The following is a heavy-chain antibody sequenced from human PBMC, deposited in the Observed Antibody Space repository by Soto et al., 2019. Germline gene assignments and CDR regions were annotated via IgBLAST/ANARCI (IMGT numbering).Heavy chain of an antibody. J-gene: IGHJ3*02. CDR2: IYPGDSDT. CDR1: GYSFTSYW. Sequence: PGESLKISCKGSGYSFTSYWIGWVSQMPGKGLEWMGIIYPGDSDTRYSPSFQGQVTISADKSISTAYLQWSSLKASDTAMYYCARRPYDILTGYYNAFDIWGQGTMVTVSS. CDR3: ARRPYDILTGYYNAFDI. D-gene: IGHD3-9*01. V-gene: IGHV5-51*01.